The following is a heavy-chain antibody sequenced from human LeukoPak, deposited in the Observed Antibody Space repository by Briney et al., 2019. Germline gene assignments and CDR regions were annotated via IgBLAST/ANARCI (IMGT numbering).Heavy chain of an antibody. J-gene: IGHJ4*02. Sequence: SETLSLTCAVYGGSFSGYYWSWIRQPPGKGLEWIGEINHSGSTNYNPSLKSRVTISVDTSKNQFSLKLSSVTAADTAVYYCARGPRYYDSSGYYYLGVWGQGTLVTVSS. CDR3: ARGPRYYDSSGYYYLGV. V-gene: IGHV4-34*01. CDR1: GGSFSGYY. CDR2: INHSGST. D-gene: IGHD3-22*01.